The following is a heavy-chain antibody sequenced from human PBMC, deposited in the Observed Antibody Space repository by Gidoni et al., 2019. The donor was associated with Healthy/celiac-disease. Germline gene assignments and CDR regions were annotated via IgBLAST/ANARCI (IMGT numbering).Heavy chain of an antibody. CDR2: ISGSGGST. CDR3: AKRLTCRTG. J-gene: IGHJ4*02. D-gene: IGHD1-1*01. Sequence: EVQLVASGGGLLQPGGSIRLSCAASGFTFSSYAISWVRQASGKGLEWVSSISGSGGSTYYADSVKGRFTISRDNSKNTLYLQMNSLRAEDTAVYYCAKRLTCRTGWGQGTLVTVSS. V-gene: IGHV3-23*04. CDR1: GFTFSSYA.